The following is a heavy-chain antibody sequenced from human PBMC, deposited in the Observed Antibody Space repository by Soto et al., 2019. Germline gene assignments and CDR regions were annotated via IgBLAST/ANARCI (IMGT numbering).Heavy chain of an antibody. V-gene: IGHV4-30-4*01. CDR2: IYYSGST. Sequence: QVQLQESGPGLVKPSQTLSLTCTVSGGSISSGDYYWSWIRQPPGKGLAWIGYIYYSGSTYYNPSLKSRVTISVDTSKNQFSLKLSSVTAADTAVYYCRAQLPYYYDSSGDAFDIWGQGTMVTVSS. J-gene: IGHJ3*02. CDR3: RAQLPYYYDSSGDAFDI. CDR1: GGSISSGDYY. D-gene: IGHD3-22*01.